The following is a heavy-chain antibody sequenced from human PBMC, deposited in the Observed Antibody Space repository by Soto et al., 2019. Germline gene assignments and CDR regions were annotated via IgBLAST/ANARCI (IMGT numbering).Heavy chain of an antibody. Sequence: EVQLVESGGGLVKPGGSLRLSCAASGFTFSNALMSWVRQAPGKGLEWVGRIKSKTDGGTTDYAAPVKGRFTISRDDSKSTLYLQMNSLKTEDTAVYYCTTGLTIFGVVIDPWGQGTLVTVSS. V-gene: IGHV3-15*01. CDR1: GFTFSNAL. CDR3: TTGLTIFGVVIDP. D-gene: IGHD3-3*01. J-gene: IGHJ5*02. CDR2: IKSKTDGGTT.